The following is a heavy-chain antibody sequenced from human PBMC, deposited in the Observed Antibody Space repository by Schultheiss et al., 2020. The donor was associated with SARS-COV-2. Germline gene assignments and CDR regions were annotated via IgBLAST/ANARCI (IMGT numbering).Heavy chain of an antibody. CDR3: ARTYYYDSSGYDPHLYYFDY. D-gene: IGHD3-22*01. Sequence: SETLSLTCTVSGGSISSYYWSWIRQPPGKGLEWIGYIYYSGSTNYNPSLKSRVTISVDTSKNKFSLKLSSVTAADTAVYYCARTYYYDSSGYDPHLYYFDYWGQGTLVTVSS. V-gene: IGHV4-59*08. CDR2: IYYSGST. J-gene: IGHJ4*01. CDR1: GGSISSYY.